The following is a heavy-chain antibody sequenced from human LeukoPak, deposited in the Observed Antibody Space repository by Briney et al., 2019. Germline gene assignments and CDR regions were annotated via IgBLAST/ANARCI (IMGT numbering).Heavy chain of an antibody. D-gene: IGHD1-14*01. CDR2: ISGSGGST. J-gene: IGHJ4*02. CDR3: ARAGGIDY. CDR1: GFTFSSYA. Sequence: GGSLRLSCAASGFTFSSYAMSWVRQAPGKGLEWVSAISGSGGSTYYADSVKGRFTISRDNAKNTLYLQMNSLRVEDTALYYCARAGGIDYWGQGALVTVSS. V-gene: IGHV3-23*01.